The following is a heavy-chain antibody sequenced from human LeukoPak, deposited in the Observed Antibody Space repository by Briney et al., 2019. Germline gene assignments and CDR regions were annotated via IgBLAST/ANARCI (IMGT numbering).Heavy chain of an antibody. J-gene: IGHJ5*02. D-gene: IGHD6-13*01. V-gene: IGHV1-69*05. Sequence: ASVKVSCKASGGTFSSYAISWVRQAPGQGLEWMGRIIPIFGTANYAQKFRGRVTITTDESTSTAYMELSSLRSEDTAVYYCAREGEAAAGTESPTINWFDPWGQGTLVTVSS. CDR2: IIPIFGTA. CDR3: AREGEAAAGTESPTINWFDP. CDR1: GGTFSSYA.